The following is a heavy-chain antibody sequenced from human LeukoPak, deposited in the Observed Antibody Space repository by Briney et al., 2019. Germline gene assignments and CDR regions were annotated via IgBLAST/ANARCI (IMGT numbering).Heavy chain of an antibody. D-gene: IGHD2-15*01. J-gene: IGHJ1*01. CDR2: INHSGST. Sequence: SQTLSLTCTVSGGSISSGSYYWSWIRQPPGKGLEWIGEINHSGSTNYNPSLKSRVTISVDTSKNQFSLKLSSVTAADTAVYYCARAGARYCSGGSCYSHFQHWGQGTLVTVSS. CDR3: ARAGARYCSGGSCYSHFQH. CDR1: GGSISSGSYY. V-gene: IGHV4-39*07.